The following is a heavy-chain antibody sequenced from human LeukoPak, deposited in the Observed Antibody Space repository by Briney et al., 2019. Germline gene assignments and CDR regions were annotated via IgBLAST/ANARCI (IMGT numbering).Heavy chain of an antibody. CDR2: ISYDGSNK. CDR3: ARESPLGPHGSYDY. V-gene: IGHV3-30-3*01. D-gene: IGHD3-10*01. Sequence: GRSLRLSCAASGFTFSSYAMHWVRQAPGKGLEWVAVISYDGSNKYYADSVKGRFTISRDNSKNTLYLQMNSLRAEDTAVYYCARESPLGPHGSYDYWGQGTLVTVSS. J-gene: IGHJ4*02. CDR1: GFTFSSYA.